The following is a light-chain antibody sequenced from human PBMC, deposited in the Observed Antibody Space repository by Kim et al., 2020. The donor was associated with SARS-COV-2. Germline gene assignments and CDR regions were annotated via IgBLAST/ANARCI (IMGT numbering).Light chain of an antibody. CDR3: LQNNSYPLT. CDR2: GAS. J-gene: IGKJ1*01. V-gene: IGKV1-17*02. CDR1: QGIGSD. Sequence: ASIGDRVTITCRASQGIGSDLGWYQQKPGKAPKRLIYGASSLQSGVPSRFSGTGSGTEFTLTISNLQPEDSATYYCLQNNSYPLTFGQGTKVDIK.